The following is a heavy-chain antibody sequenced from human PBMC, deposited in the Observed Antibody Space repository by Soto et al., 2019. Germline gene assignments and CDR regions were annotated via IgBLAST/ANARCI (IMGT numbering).Heavy chain of an antibody. Sequence: GGSLRLSCTASGFTFGDYAMSWFRQAPGKGLEWVGFIRSKAFGGTTEYAASVKDRFTISRDDSKSIAYLQMNSLKTEDTAVYYCTRRGEYGYNPGLDYWGQGTLVTVSS. D-gene: IGHD3-10*01. J-gene: IGHJ4*02. CDR3: TRRGEYGYNPGLDY. V-gene: IGHV3-49*03. CDR1: GFTFGDYA. CDR2: IRSKAFGGTT.